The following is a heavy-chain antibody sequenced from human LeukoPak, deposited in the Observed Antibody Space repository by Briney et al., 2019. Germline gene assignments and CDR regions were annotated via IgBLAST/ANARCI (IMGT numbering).Heavy chain of an antibody. CDR3: ASQKGGSQGGYFDY. V-gene: IGHV3-7*01. J-gene: IGHJ4*02. D-gene: IGHD3-16*01. Sequence: GGSLRLSCPASGFTFSNNWMSWVRQAPGKGLEWVANINEDGSAKYYLDSVKGRFTISRDNAKNSLYLQMNSLRAEDTAAYYCASQKGGSQGGYFDYWGQGILVTVSS. CDR2: INEDGSAK. CDR1: GFTFSNNW.